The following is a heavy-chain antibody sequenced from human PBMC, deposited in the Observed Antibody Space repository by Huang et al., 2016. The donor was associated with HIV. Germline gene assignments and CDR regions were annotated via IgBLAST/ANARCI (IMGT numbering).Heavy chain of an antibody. V-gene: IGHV4-39*01. Sequence: LQLQESGPGLVKSSETLSLICTVSGGSISSSSYYWGWIRQPPGKGPEWIGSIYCSGNTYYNPPLKSRVTISVDTSKNQFSLKVNSVTAADTAVYYCARHGRVAGHYYNNMDVWGRGSTVTVSS. CDR1: GGSISSSSYY. D-gene: IGHD6-19*01. CDR3: ARHGRVAGHYYNNMDV. J-gene: IGHJ6*02. CDR2: IYCSGNT.